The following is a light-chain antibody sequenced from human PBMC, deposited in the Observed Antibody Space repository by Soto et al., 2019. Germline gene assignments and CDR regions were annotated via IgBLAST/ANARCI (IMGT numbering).Light chain of an antibody. Sequence: QSALTQPASVSGSPGQSITISCTGTSSDVGRYNYVSWYQQHPGKAPKLMIYDVSNRPSGVSNRFSGSKSGNTASLTISGRQAEDEADYYCSSDTTSSPYVFGTGTKLTVL. CDR3: SSDTTSSPYV. CDR1: SSDVGRYNY. CDR2: DVS. V-gene: IGLV2-14*01. J-gene: IGLJ1*01.